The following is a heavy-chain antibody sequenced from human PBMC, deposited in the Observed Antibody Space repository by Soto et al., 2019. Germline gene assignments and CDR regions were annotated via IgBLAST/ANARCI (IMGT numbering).Heavy chain of an antibody. J-gene: IGHJ4*02. CDR2: IHYSGTT. Sequence: SETLSLTCSVSGGSITNYYWSWIRQPPGKGLEWIGYIHYSGTTKYKPSRQSRLTISVNTSKNQFSLNLNSVTAADTAVYYCARQTPGTYCGYLDYWGQGALVTVSS. CDR3: ARQTPGTYCGYLDY. D-gene: IGHD3-10*01. V-gene: IGHV4-59*13. CDR1: GGSITNYY.